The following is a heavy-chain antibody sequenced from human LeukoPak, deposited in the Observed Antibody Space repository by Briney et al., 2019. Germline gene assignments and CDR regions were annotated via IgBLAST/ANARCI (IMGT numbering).Heavy chain of an antibody. CDR1: GGSIRSYY. D-gene: IGHD3-22*01. J-gene: IGHJ4*02. Sequence: SETLSLTCTVSGGSIRSYYWSWIPQPPEKGLEWIWYIYYSGSTNYNTPLKSRVTLSQETPKKQFSLKLSSVTAADTAVYYCARDDSRVLTYWGQGTLVTVSS. CDR2: IYYSGST. CDR3: ARDDSRVLTY. V-gene: IGHV4-59*01.